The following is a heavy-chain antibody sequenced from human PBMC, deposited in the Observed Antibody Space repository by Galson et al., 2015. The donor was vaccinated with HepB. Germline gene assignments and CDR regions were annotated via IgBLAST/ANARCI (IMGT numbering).Heavy chain of an antibody. CDR1: GGSISPYY. Sequence: SETLSLTCSVSGGSISPYYWSWFRQPPGKGLEWLGYIYHSGSTNYNPSLASQVTISVDTSKDQFSLTLNSLTTADTAVYYCARGATFFEYCGRGTLVTVSS. J-gene: IGHJ4*02. CDR3: ARGATFFEY. V-gene: IGHV4-59*01. CDR2: IYHSGST.